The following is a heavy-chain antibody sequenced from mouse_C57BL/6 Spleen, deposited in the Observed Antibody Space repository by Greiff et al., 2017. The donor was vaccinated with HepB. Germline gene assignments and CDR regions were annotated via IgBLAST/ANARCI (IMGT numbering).Heavy chain of an antibody. D-gene: IGHD4-1*02. CDR2: IWTGGGT. CDR1: GFSFTSYA. Sequence: QVQLQQSGPGLVAPSQSLSITCTVSGFSFTSYAISWVRQPPGKGLEWLGVIWTGGGTNYNSALKYRLSISKDNSKSQVFLKMNSLQTDDTARYYCARNPNWDGGYFDYWGQGTTLTVSS. V-gene: IGHV2-9-1*01. J-gene: IGHJ2*01. CDR3: ARNPNWDGGYFDY.